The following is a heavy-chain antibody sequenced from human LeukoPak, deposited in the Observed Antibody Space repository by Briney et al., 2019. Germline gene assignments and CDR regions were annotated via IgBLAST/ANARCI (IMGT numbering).Heavy chain of an antibody. CDR3: ARSPYSSSWYNSYYFDY. CDR2: IYYSGST. CDR1: GGSLSSSSYY. J-gene: IGHJ4*02. V-gene: IGHV4-39*07. Sequence: PSETLSLTCTVSGGSLSSSSYYWGWIRQPPGKGLEWLGSIYYSGSTYYNLSLKSRVTISVDTSKNQFSLKLSSVTAADTAVYYCARSPYSSSWYNSYYFDYWGQGTLVTVSS. D-gene: IGHD6-13*01.